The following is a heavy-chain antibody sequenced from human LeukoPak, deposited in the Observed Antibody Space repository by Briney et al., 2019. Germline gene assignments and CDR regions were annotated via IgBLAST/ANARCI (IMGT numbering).Heavy chain of an antibody. Sequence: GASVKVSCKASGYTFTSYGISWVRQAPRQGLEWMGWLSAYNGNTNYAQKLQGRVTMTTDTSTSTAYMELRSLRSGDTAVYYCALYMSSYYDSSGYLAIDYWGQGTLVTDSS. CDR1: GYTFTSYG. J-gene: IGHJ4*02. CDR3: ALYMSSYYDSSGYLAIDY. D-gene: IGHD3-22*01. V-gene: IGHV1-18*01. CDR2: LSAYNGNT.